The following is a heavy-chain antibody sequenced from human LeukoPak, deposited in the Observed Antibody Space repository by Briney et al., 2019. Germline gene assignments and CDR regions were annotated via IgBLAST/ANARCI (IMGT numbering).Heavy chain of an antibody. CDR1: GGSLSGYY. D-gene: IGHD4/OR15-4a*01. J-gene: IGHJ4*02. CDR2: INHGGST. Sequence: SETLSLTCAVYGGSLSGYYWRWIRQSPGKGLEWIGEINHGGSTNYNPSLKSRVTMSVDTSKNHFSLKLSSVTAADTAVYFCAREGRMSMGIEYWGQGTLVTVSS. V-gene: IGHV4-34*01. CDR3: AREGRMSMGIEY.